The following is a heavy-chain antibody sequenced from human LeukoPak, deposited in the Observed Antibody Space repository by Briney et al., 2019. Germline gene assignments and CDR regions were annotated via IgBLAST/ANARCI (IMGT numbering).Heavy chain of an antibody. V-gene: IGHV3-23*01. CDR3: AKGPMVRGVDD. D-gene: IGHD3-10*01. Sequence: GGSLRLSCAASALTFSSSAMNWVRQAPGKGLEWVSAISGSGGSTYYADSVKGRFTISRDNSRNTLYLQMNSLRAEDTAVYYCAKGPMVRGVDDWGQGTLVTVSS. CDR1: ALTFSSSA. J-gene: IGHJ4*02. CDR2: ISGSGGST.